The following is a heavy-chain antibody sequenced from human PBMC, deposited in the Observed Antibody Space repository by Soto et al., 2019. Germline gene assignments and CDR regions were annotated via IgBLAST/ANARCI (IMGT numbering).Heavy chain of an antibody. V-gene: IGHV3-30*18. CDR1: GFTFSSYG. J-gene: IGHJ2*01. CDR3: AKDSTVVVTAIGSWYFDL. Sequence: QVQLVESEGGVVQPGRSLRLSCAASGFTFSSYGMHWVRQAPGKGLEWVAVISYDGSNKYYADSVKGRFTISRDNSKNTLYLQMNSLRAEDTAVYYCAKDSTVVVTAIGSWYFDLWGRGTLVTVSS. CDR2: ISYDGSNK. D-gene: IGHD2-21*02.